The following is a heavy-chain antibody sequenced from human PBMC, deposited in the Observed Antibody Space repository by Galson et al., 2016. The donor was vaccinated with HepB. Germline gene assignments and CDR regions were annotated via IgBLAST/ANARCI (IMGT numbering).Heavy chain of an antibody. CDR3: VRDDDSWRH. CDR1: GFRFSDYW. CDR2: IQPAGGET. D-gene: IGHD3-16*01. V-gene: IGHV3-7*03. J-gene: IGHJ4*02. Sequence: SLRLSCAASGFRFSDYWMAWVRQPPGKGLEWVANIQPAGGETYYVGSVEGRFTITRDNTKNSLFLHLRGLSAEGTAMYYCVRDDDSWRHWGQGTQVAVSS.